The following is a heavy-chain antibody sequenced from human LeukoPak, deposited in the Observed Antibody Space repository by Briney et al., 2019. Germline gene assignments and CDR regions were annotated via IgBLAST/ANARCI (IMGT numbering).Heavy chain of an antibody. Sequence: KPGGSLRLSCAASGFTFSSYSMNWVRQAPGKGLEWVSSISSSSSYIHSADSVKGRFTISRDNSKNTLYLQMNSLRAEDTAVYYCAKDQKHDYVWEDPFDYWGQGTLVTVSS. CDR3: AKDQKHDYVWEDPFDY. D-gene: IGHD3-16*01. V-gene: IGHV3-21*04. CDR2: ISSSSSYI. CDR1: GFTFSSYS. J-gene: IGHJ4*02.